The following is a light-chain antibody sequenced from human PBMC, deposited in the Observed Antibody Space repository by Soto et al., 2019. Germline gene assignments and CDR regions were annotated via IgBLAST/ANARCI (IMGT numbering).Light chain of an antibody. CDR3: SSYTSSSTYVV. Sequence: QSALTQPASVSGSPGQSITISCTGTSSDVGGYNYVSWYQQHPGKSPKLMIYDVSNRPSGFSNRFSGSKSGNTASLTISGLQDEDEADYYCSSYTSSSTYVVFGGGTKLTVL. CDR2: DVS. V-gene: IGLV2-14*01. CDR1: SSDVGGYNY. J-gene: IGLJ2*01.